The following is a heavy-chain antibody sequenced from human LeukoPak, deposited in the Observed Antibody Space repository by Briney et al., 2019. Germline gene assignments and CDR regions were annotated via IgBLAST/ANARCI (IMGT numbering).Heavy chain of an antibody. J-gene: IGHJ4*02. V-gene: IGHV3-23*01. CDR1: GVTFSSYV. CDR2: ISGGGGST. Sequence: GGSLRLSCEASGVTFSSYVMSWVRQAPGKGLEWVSAISGGGGSTYYADSVKGRFTISRDNSKNTLYLQMNSLRAEDTAVYYCAQGRYFDWLSKDYFDYWGQGTLVTVSS. D-gene: IGHD3-9*01. CDR3: AQGRYFDWLSKDYFDY.